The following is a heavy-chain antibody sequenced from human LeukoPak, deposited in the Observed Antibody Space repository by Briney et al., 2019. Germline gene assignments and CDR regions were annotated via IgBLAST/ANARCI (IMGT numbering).Heavy chain of an antibody. CDR2: ISSSSSYI. J-gene: IGHJ3*02. CDR3: ARAYDIPDAFDI. CDR1: GFTFSSYS. Sequence: GGSLRLSCAASGFTFSSYSMNWLRQAPGKGLEWVSSISSSSSYIYYADSVKGRFTISRDNAKNSLYLQMNSLRAEDTAVYYCARAYDIPDAFDIWGQGTMVTVSS. D-gene: IGHD3-9*01. V-gene: IGHV3-21*01.